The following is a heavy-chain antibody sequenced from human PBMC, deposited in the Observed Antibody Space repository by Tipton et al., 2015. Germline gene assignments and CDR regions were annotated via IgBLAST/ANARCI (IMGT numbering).Heavy chain of an antibody. CDR2: IQTSGNT. Sequence: TLSLTCTIPGDSISNYFWSWIRQPAGKGLEWIGRIQTSGNTNYNPSLKSRVTMSADTSKNQSSLKLSSVTAADTAVYYCAREKRISIFGVLIPHFDFWGQGALVSVSS. J-gene: IGHJ4*02. CDR3: AREKRISIFGVLIPHFDF. V-gene: IGHV4-4*07. D-gene: IGHD3-3*01. CDR1: GDSISNYF.